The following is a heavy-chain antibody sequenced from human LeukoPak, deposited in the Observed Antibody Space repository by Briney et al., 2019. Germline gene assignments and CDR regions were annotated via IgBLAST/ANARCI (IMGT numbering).Heavy chain of an antibody. D-gene: IGHD2-2*01. V-gene: IGHV3-48*01. CDR2: ISSSSSTI. CDR3: ARIPAVRHYYYYYMDV. Sequence: PGMSLRLSCAASGFSFSTYAMHWVRQAPGKGLEWVSYISSSSSTIYYADSVKGRFTISRDNAKNSLYLQMNSLRAEDTAVYYCARIPAVRHYYYYYMDVWGKGTTVTVSS. J-gene: IGHJ6*03. CDR1: GFSFSTYA.